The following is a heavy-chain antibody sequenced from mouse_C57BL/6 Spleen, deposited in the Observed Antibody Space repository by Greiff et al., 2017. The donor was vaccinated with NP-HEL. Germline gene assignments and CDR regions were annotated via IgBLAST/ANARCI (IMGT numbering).Heavy chain of an antibody. CDR2: IDPSGSYT. J-gene: IGHJ3*01. CDR3: ARSEGGFAY. V-gene: IGHV1-69*01. CDR1: GYTFTSYW. Sequence: VQLQQPGAELVMPGASVKLSCKASGYTFTSYWMHWVKQRPGQGLEWIGEIDPSGSYTNYNQKFKGKSTLTVDKSSSTAYMQLSSLTSEDSAVYYCARSEGGFAYWGQGTLVTVSA.